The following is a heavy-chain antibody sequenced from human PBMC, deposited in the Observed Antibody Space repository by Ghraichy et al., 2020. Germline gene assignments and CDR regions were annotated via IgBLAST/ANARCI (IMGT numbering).Heavy chain of an antibody. CDR1: GGSISSYY. CDR2: IYYSGST. D-gene: IGHD4/OR15-4a*01. Sequence: SQTLSLTCTVSGGSISSYYWSWIRQPPGKGLEWIGYIYYSGSTKYNPSLKSRVTISVDTSKNQFSLKLSSVTAADTVVYYCARANGAKNDYWGQGTLVTVSS. V-gene: IGHV4-59*01. CDR3: ARANGAKNDY. J-gene: IGHJ4*02.